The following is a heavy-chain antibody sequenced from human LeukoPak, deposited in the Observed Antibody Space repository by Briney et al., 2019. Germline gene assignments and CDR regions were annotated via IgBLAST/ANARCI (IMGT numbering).Heavy chain of an antibody. J-gene: IGHJ4*02. V-gene: IGHV1-2*02. Sequence: ASVKVSCKASGYTFTDYYMHWVRQAPGQGLEGMGWINPNSGGTNYAQKFQGRVTMTRDTSISTAYMELSRLRSDDTAVYYCARDQSKVTAIPWGQGTLVTVSS. CDR3: ARDQSKVTAIP. D-gene: IGHD2-21*02. CDR2: INPNSGGT. CDR1: GYTFTDYY.